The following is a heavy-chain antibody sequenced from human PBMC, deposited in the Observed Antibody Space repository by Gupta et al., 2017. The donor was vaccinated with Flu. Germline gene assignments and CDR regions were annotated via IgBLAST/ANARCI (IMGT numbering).Heavy chain of an antibody. CDR1: SGSY. J-gene: IGHJ5*02. Sequence: SGSYWSWTPHTTGKGTEWIGEIDQSVGTNYNPSLKSRVNRSVDTAKNQFSRNCYSVTAADTAIYDGTRLGGFQVGYNWVYPWGKGYWGTLSP. CDR2: IDQSVGT. CDR3: TRLGGFQVGYNWVYP. V-gene: IGHV4-34*01. D-gene: IGHD1-26*01.